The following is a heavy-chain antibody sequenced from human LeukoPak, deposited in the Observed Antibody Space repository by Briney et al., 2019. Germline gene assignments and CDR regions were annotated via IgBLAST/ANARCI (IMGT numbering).Heavy chain of an antibody. V-gene: IGHV3-23*01. CDR3: AKAPVGHCSGAFCYHFDS. CDR2: ISGDNPGT. D-gene: IGHD2-15*01. Sequence: GGSLRLSCAASGFTFSTYAMSWVRQTPGKGLEWVAAISGDNPGTYHANSVKGRFTISRDNSKNTLHLQMSGLRAEDTARYYCAKAPVGHCSGAFCYHFDSWGQGTLVAVSS. CDR1: GFTFSTYA. J-gene: IGHJ4*02.